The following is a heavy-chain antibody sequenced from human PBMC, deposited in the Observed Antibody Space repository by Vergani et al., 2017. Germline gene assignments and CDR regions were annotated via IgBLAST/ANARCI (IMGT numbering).Heavy chain of an antibody. V-gene: IGHV1-2*02. CDR2: INPNSGGT. CDR1: GYTFTGYY. Sequence: QVQLVQSGAEVKKPGASVKVSCKASGYTFTGYYMHWVRQAPGQGLEWMGWINPNSGGTNYAQKFQGRVTMTRDTSISTAYMELSRLRSDDTAVYYCARGDIVLMVYATNWCDPWGQGTLVTVSS. J-gene: IGHJ5*02. CDR3: ARGDIVLMVYATNWCDP. D-gene: IGHD2-8*01.